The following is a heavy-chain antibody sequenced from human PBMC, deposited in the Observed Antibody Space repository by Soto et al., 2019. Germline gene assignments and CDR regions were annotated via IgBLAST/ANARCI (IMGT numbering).Heavy chain of an antibody. CDR1: GFTFSSYG. D-gene: IGHD4-17*01. V-gene: IGHV3-33*01. J-gene: IGHJ6*03. Sequence: GGSLRLSCAASGFTFSSYGMHWVRQAPGKGLEWVAVIWYDGSNKYYADSVKGRFTISRDNSKNTLYLQMNSLRAEDTAVYYCARDGSDYGDYVDYYYYYMDVWGKGTTVTVSS. CDR3: ARDGSDYGDYVDYYYYYMDV. CDR2: IWYDGSNK.